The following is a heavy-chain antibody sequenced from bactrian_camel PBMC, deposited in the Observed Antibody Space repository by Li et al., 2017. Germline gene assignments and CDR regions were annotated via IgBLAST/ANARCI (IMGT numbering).Heavy chain of an antibody. Sequence: DVQLVESGGGLVQPGGSLRLSCAASGFTFGDYDMSWVRQAPGKGLEWVSAIHRGGSRTDYIDSVKGPFTISQVNAKKTLYLQMKRLKPEDTAVYYCAAEPDRGGAYCEHEPIYWGQGTQVTVS. D-gene: IGHD2*01. J-gene: IGHJ4*01. V-gene: IGHV3S40*01. CDR1: GFTFGDYD. CDR2: IHRGGSRT. CDR3: AAEPDRGGAYCEHEPIY.